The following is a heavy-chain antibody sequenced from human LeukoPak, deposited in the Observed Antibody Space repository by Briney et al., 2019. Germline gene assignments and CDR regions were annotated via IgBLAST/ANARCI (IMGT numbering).Heavy chain of an antibody. J-gene: IGHJ4*02. CDR3: AQDHRDTVSLPRGCFDY. Sequence: GGSLRLSCAASGFTFNNYAMSWVRQAPGKGLEWVSAISGNGDNTYYVDTVTGRFTIPVDNPKNTLYLQMNSLREDAAATYYCAQDHRDTVSLPRGCFDYWGGARMVSVSS. CDR1: GFTFNNYA. V-gene: IGHV3-23*01. CDR2: ISGNGDNT. D-gene: IGHD5/OR15-5a*01.